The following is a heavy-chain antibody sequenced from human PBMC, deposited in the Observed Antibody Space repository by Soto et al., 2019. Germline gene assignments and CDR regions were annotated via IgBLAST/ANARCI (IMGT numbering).Heavy chain of an antibody. V-gene: IGHV1-69*05. J-gene: IGHJ4*02. Sequence: SGKVSCQASGGACNNYAIYLLLQRPVEVLLLPVAIVPGFPAVSYAQKFQGRVTMTRDTSKSTVYMELSSLRSEDTAVYYCARDQGTYCTNGVCSIGLIDYWGQGTLGTVSS. CDR3: ARDQGTYCTNGVCSIGLIDY. D-gene: IGHD2-8*01. CDR2: IVPGFPAV. CDR1: GGACNNYA.